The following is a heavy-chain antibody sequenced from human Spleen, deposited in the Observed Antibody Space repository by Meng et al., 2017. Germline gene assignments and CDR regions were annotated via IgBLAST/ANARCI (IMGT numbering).Heavy chain of an antibody. CDR2: ISASGDST. V-gene: IGHV3-23*04. CDR3: VRGKYDNVWGSYRSSF. J-gene: IGHJ4*02. D-gene: IGHD3-16*02. CDR1: GFTFGSYT. Sequence: EVQLVESGGGLVQPGGCLRLSCAASGFTFGSYTMGWVRQAPGKGLQWVAAISASGDSTSYGDSVKGRVTISRDNSKNTVYLQMTRLRPEDMTVYYCVRGKYDNVWGSYRSSFWGQGTLVTSPQ.